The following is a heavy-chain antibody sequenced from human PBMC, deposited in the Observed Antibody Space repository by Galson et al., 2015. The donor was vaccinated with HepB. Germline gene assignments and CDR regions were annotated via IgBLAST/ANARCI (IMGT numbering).Heavy chain of an antibody. D-gene: IGHD5-18*01. J-gene: IGHJ4*02. CDR1: GGSISSSSYY. CDR3: ARGGYSYAGDYFDY. V-gene: IGHV4-39*07. Sequence: SETLSLTCTVSGGSISSSSYYWGWIRQPPGKGLEWIGSIYYSGSTYYNPSLKSRVTISVDTSKNQFSLKLSSVTAADTAVYYCARGGYSYAGDYFDYWGQGTLVTVSS. CDR2: IYYSGST.